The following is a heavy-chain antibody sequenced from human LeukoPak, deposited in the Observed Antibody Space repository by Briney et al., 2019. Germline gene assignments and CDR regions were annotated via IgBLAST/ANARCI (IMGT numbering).Heavy chain of an antibody. Sequence: PGGSLRLSCAASGFTFSSYNIDWVRQAPGKGLEWVSSISSSSSYIYYADSVKGRFTISRANAHNSLYLQMNGLRAEDTAVYYCARQWLQSSFDYWGQGTLVTVSS. CDR2: ISSSSSYI. CDR3: ARQWLQSSFDY. J-gene: IGHJ4*02. D-gene: IGHD5-24*01. V-gene: IGHV3-21*01. CDR1: GFTFSSYN.